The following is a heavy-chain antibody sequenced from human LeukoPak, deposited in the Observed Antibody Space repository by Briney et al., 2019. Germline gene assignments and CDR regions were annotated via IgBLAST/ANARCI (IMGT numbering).Heavy chain of an antibody. Sequence: GTSVKVSCKASGFTFSSSAMQWVRQARGQRLEWIGWIVVGSGNTNYAQKFQERVTITRDMSTSTAYMELSSLRSEDTAAYYCAADRAYSSGWYEFDYWGQGTLVTVSS. CDR1: GFTFSSSA. J-gene: IGHJ4*02. D-gene: IGHD6-19*01. CDR3: AADRAYSSGWYEFDY. V-gene: IGHV1-58*02. CDR2: IVVGSGNT.